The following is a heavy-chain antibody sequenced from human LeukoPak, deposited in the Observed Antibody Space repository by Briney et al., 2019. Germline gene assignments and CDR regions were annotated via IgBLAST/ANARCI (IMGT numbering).Heavy chain of an antibody. V-gene: IGHV3-23*01. J-gene: IGHJ4*02. CDR3: SKSPIFGMVRSFDY. CDR1: GFTFSSYA. D-gene: IGHD3-3*01. CDR2: ISGSDGIT. Sequence: SGGSLRLSCAASGFTFSSYAMSWVRQAPGKGLEWVSAISGSDGITYYADSMKGRFTISRDNSKNTLYLQMNSLRADDTTVYYFSKSPIFGMVRSFDYWGQGTLVTVAS.